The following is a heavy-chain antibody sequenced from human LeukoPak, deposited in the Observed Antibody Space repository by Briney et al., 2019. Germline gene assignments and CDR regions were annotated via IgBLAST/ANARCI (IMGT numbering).Heavy chain of an antibody. CDR3: AREWHSSSWYGGSHSWFDP. D-gene: IGHD6-13*01. V-gene: IGHV1-18*01. CDR2: ISAYNGNT. J-gene: IGHJ5*02. CDR1: GYTFTSYG. Sequence: SVKVSCKASGYTFTSYGMSWVRQAPGQGLEWMGWISAYNGNTNYAQKLQGRVTMTTDTSTSTAYMELRSLRSDDTAVYYCAREWHSSSWYGGSHSWFDPWGQGTLVTVSS.